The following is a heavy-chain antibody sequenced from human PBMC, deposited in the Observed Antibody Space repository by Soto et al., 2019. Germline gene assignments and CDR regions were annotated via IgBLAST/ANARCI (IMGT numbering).Heavy chain of an antibody. CDR1: GASIRGVDYF. Sequence: QVQLQEAGPGLVKPSQTLSLTCTVSGASIRGVDYFWTWIRQRPGKGLEWLGKIYASGSAYTNPSLKSRVGLSVDTSPNQFALSLTPVPAADSAVYYCAREGKDISTHGGWNAFDLWGQGTEVSVFS. CDR2: IYASGSA. J-gene: IGHJ3*01. D-gene: IGHD2-15*01. V-gene: IGHV4-31*03. CDR3: AREGKDISTHGGWNAFDL.